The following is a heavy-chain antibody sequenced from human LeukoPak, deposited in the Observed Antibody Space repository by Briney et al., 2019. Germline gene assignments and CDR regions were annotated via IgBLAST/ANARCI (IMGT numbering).Heavy chain of an antibody. J-gene: IGHJ4*02. CDR2: ISSSGSTI. D-gene: IGHD6-19*01. Sequence: GGSLRLSCAASGFTFSSYEINWVRQAPGKGLEWVSYISSSGSTIYYADSVEGRFTISRDNAKNSAYLQLNSLRVEDTAMYYCARSVEGSFDYWGQGTLVTVSS. CDR3: ARSVEGSFDY. V-gene: IGHV3-48*03. CDR1: GFTFSSYE.